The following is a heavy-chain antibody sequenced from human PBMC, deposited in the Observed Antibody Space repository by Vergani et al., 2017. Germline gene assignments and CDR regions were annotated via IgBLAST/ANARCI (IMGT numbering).Heavy chain of an antibody. Sequence: QVQLQQWGAGLLKPSETLSLTCAVYGGSFSGYYWSWIRQPPGKGLEWIGEINHSGSTNYNPSLKSRVTISVDTSKNQFSLKLSSVTAADTAVYYCARDAPLSSSSGGYYFDYWGQGTLVTVSS. CDR1: GGSFSGYY. D-gene: IGHD6-6*01. J-gene: IGHJ4*02. CDR2: INHSGST. CDR3: ARDAPLSSSSGGYYFDY. V-gene: IGHV4-34*01.